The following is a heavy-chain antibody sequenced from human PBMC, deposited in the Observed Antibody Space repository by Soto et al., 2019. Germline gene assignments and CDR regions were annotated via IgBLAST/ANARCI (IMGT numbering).Heavy chain of an antibody. CDR1: GFTFSSYA. D-gene: IGHD3-3*01. V-gene: IGHV3-30-3*01. Sequence: QVQLVESGGGVVQPGRSLRLSCAASGFTFSSYAMHWVRQAPGKGLEWVAVISYDGSNKYYADSVKGRFTISRDNSKNTLYLQMNSLRAEDTAVYYCARDYAERITIFGVVIGSDYYGMAVWGQGTTVTVSS. CDR2: ISYDGSNK. CDR3: ARDYAERITIFGVVIGSDYYGMAV. J-gene: IGHJ6*02.